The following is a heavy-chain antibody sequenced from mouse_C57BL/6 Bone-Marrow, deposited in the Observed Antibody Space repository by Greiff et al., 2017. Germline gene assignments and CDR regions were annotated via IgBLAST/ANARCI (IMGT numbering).Heavy chain of an antibody. V-gene: IGHV1-7*01. CDR3: ARRSWFAY. J-gene: IGHJ3*01. CDR2: INPSSGYT. Sequence: QVQLQQSGAELAKPGASVKLSCKASGYTFTSYWMHWVKQRPGRGLEWIGYINPSSGYTKYNQKFKDKATLTADKSSSTAYMQLGSVTYWEAADYYCARRSWFAYWGQGTLVTVSA. CDR1: GYTFTSYW.